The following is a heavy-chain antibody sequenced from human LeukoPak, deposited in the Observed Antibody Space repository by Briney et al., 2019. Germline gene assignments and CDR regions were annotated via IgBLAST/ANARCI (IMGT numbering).Heavy chain of an antibody. CDR1: DDSIRTNTYY. CDR2: IYYSGST. D-gene: IGHD3-22*01. V-gene: IGHV4-39*01. J-gene: IGHJ4*02. Sequence: PSETLSLTCTVSDDSIRTNTYYWGWIRQPPGKVLEWIGSIYYSGSTYYNLSLKSRVTISVDTSKKQLSLKLSSVTAADTAVYYCARLSPFGYYDSSGYPFDYWGQGTLVTVSS. CDR3: ARLSPFGYYDSSGYPFDY.